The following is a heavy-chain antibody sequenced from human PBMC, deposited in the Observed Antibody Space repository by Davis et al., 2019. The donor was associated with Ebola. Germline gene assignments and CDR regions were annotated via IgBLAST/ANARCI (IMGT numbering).Heavy chain of an antibody. V-gene: IGHV1-3*01. CDR1: GYTFTSYA. D-gene: IGHD6-13*01. Sequence: ASVKVSCKASGYTFTSYAMHWVRQAPGQRLEWMGWINAGNGNTKYSQKFQGRVTITRDTSASTAYMELSSLRSEDTAVYYCARSFSSTFVGWFDPWGQGTLITVSS. CDR3: ARSFSSTFVGWFDP. J-gene: IGHJ5*02. CDR2: INAGNGNT.